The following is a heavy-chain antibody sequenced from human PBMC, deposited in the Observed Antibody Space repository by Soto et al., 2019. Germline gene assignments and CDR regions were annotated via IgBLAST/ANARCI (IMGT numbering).Heavy chain of an antibody. Sequence: VQLVESGGGLVKPGGSLRLSCAASGFTFSTYSMNWVRQAPGKGLEWVSSITSSSNYIYYADSVKGRFTISRDNVKNSLYLQMNSLRAEDTAIYYCARVDYYDSSDGMDVWGQGTTVTVSS. D-gene: IGHD3-22*01. CDR1: GFTFSTYS. J-gene: IGHJ6*02. CDR3: ARVDYYDSSDGMDV. CDR2: ITSSSNYI. V-gene: IGHV3-21*01.